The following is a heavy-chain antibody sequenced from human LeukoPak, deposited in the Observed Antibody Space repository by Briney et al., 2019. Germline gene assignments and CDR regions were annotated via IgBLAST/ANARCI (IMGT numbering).Heavy chain of an antibody. CDR2: IWYDGSNK. D-gene: IGHD3-16*01. CDR3: ARSNNGGWGYCDY. V-gene: IGHV3-33*01. J-gene: IGHJ4*02. Sequence: PGGSLRLSCAASGFSFSNYGMHWVRQAPGKGLEWVAVIWYDGSNKYYADSVKGRFTISRDNSKNTLYVQMSSLRAEDTAVYYCARSNNGGWGYCDYWGQRSLVTVSS. CDR1: GFSFSNYG.